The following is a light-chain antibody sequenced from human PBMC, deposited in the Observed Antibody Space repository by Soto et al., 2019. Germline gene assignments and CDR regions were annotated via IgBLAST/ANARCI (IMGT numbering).Light chain of an antibody. CDR3: SSYESSVTLL. CDR1: SSDVGGSNY. CDR2: GVS. Sequence: QSALTQPASVSGSPGQSITISCTGTSSDVGGSNYVSWYQHHPGKAPKLMIYGVSNRPSGVSNRFSASKSGNTASLTISGLQAEDEAYYYCSSYESSVTLLFGGGTKLTVL. J-gene: IGLJ3*02. V-gene: IGLV2-14*01.